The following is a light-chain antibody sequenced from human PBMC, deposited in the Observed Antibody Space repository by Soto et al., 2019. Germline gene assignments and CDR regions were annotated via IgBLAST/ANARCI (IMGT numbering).Light chain of an antibody. CDR3: LSYSSSTSPYV. CDR1: SSDDGGYNF. J-gene: IGLJ1*01. V-gene: IGLV2-14*01. CDR2: DVT. Sequence: QSVLTQPASVSGSPGQSITISCTGTSSDDGGYNFVSWYQQHPGKAPKLMIYDVTNRPSGVSNRFSGSKSGNTASLTISGLQAEDEADYYCLSYSSSTSPYVLGTGTKVTVL.